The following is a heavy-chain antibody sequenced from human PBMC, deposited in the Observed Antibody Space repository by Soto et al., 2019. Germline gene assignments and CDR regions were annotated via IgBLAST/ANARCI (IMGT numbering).Heavy chain of an antibody. V-gene: IGHV3-30-3*01. CDR1: GFTFSSYA. D-gene: IGHD3-22*01. CDR2: ISYDGSNK. CDR3: ARVRPTMIGVGLLDY. Sequence: QVQLVESGGGVVQPGRSLRLSCAASGFTFSSYAMHWVRQAPGKGLEWVAVISYDGSNKYYADSVKGRFTISRDNCKNTLYLQMNRLRAEDTAVYYCARVRPTMIGVGLLDYWGQGTLVTVSS. J-gene: IGHJ4*02.